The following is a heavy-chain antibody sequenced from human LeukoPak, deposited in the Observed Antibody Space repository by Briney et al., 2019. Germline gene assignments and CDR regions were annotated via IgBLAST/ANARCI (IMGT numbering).Heavy chain of an antibody. CDR1: GYTFTSYG. Sequence: GASVKVSCKASGYTFTSYGISWVRQAPGQGLEWMGWISAYNGKTNYAQKLQGRVTMTTDTSTSTAHMELRSLRSDDTAVYYCAGEYCSSTSCGALDYWGQGTLVTVSS. CDR3: AGEYCSSTSCGALDY. V-gene: IGHV1-18*01. J-gene: IGHJ4*02. CDR2: ISAYNGKT. D-gene: IGHD2-2*01.